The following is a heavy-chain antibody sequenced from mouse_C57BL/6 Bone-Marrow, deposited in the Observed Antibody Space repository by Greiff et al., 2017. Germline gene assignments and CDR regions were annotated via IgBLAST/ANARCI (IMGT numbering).Heavy chain of an antibody. Sequence: QVQLKQSGAELARPGASVKLSCKASGYTFTSYGISWVKQSTGQGLEWIGEIYPRSGNTYYNEKFKGKATLTADKSSSTAYMELRSLTSEDSAVYFCARYEWLLLDYWGQGTTLTVSS. D-gene: IGHD2-3*01. CDR3: ARYEWLLLDY. V-gene: IGHV1-81*01. CDR1: GYTFTSYG. CDR2: IYPRSGNT. J-gene: IGHJ2*01.